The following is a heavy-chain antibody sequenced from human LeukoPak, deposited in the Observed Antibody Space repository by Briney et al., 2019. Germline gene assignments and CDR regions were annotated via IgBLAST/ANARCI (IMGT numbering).Heavy chain of an antibody. V-gene: IGHV1-18*01. CDR3: ARDRSYGDYFYWYFDL. CDR2: ISTYNGNT. J-gene: IGHJ2*01. Sequence: ASVKVSCKASGYTFTTFGITWVRQAPGQGLEWMGWISTYNGNTNYAQNLQGRVTMTTDTSTSTAYMELRSLTSDDTAVYYCARDRSYGDYFYWYFDLWGRGTLVTVSS. CDR1: GYTFTTFG. D-gene: IGHD4-17*01.